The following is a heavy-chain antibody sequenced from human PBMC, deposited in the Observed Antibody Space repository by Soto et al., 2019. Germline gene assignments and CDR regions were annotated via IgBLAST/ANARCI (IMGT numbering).Heavy chain of an antibody. D-gene: IGHD2-2*01. CDR2: ISDSGTT. CDR1: GFTFRTYA. V-gene: IGHV3-23*01. CDR3: AKGGEGSCSRTSSLYLSDP. J-gene: IGHJ5*02. Sequence: EVQLLDSGGGLVQPGGSLRLSCAASGFTFRTYAMSWVRQAPGKGLEWVSTISDSGTTYYANSVKGRFTISRDNSRSTLDLQISSLRVEATAVYYCAKGGEGSCSRTSSLYLSDPRGQGTLSTVSS.